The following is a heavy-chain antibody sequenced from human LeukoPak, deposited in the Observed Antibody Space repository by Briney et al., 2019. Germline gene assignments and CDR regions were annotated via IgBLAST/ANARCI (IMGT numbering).Heavy chain of an antibody. D-gene: IGHD6-19*01. V-gene: IGHV3-30*02. Sequence: GGSLRLSCAASGFTFSSYGMHWVRQAPGKGLEWVAFIRYDGSNKYYADSVKGRFTISRDNAKNSLYLQMNSLRAEDTALYYCAKGVAVAGTVSYYFDYWGQGTLVTVSS. CDR3: AKGVAVAGTVSYYFDY. CDR1: GFTFSSYG. CDR2: IRYDGSNK. J-gene: IGHJ4*02.